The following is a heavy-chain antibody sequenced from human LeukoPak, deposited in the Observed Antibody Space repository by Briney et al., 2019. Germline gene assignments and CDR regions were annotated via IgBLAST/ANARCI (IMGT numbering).Heavy chain of an antibody. J-gene: IGHJ6*03. V-gene: IGHV1-2*02. CDR3: ARFGEDGDDMDV. CDR1: GYNFTCYL. D-gene: IGHD3-16*01. CDR2: IDPKRGVT. Sequence: ASVKLSCKASGYNFTCYLLHWVRQAPGQGLEWMGWIDPKRGVTRYAQKFQGRVTLTRDTPMTTVYLELISLKSDDTARYFYARFGEDGDDMDVWGDGSTVTVSS.